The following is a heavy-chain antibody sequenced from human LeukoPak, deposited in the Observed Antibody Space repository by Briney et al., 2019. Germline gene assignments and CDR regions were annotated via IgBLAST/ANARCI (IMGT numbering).Heavy chain of an antibody. D-gene: IGHD3-22*01. CDR1: GYTFTSYD. Sequence: ASVKVSCKASGYTFTSYDINWVRQATGQGLEWMGWMNPNSGNTGYAQKFQGRVTMTRNTSISTAYMELSSLRSEDTAVYYCARAHSSGYLYYYYGMDVWGQGTTVTVSS. CDR2: MNPNSGNT. J-gene: IGHJ6*02. CDR3: ARAHSSGYLYYYYGMDV. V-gene: IGHV1-8*01.